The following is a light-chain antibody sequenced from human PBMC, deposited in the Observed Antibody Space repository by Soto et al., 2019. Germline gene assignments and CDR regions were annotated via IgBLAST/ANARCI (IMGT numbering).Light chain of an antibody. CDR3: QQYGSSLLT. V-gene: IGKV4-1*01. CDR1: QSVFSNSNNKKY. CDR2: WAS. J-gene: IGKJ4*01. Sequence: DIVMTQSADSLAVSLGERATINCKSSQSVFSNSNNKKYLAWYQQKPGQPPKLLIYWASTRESGVPDRFSGSGSGTDFTLTSSRLEPEDFAVYYCQQYGSSLLTFGGGTKVDIK.